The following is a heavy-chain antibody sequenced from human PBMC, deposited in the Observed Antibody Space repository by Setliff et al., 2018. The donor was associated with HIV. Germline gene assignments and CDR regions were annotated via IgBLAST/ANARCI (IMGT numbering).Heavy chain of an antibody. Sequence: AGGSLRLSCATSGFTFKNYRMNWVRQTPGKGLEWVGDIDYRTNIASYADAVRGRFTISRDNADNSLFLQMNGLRAEDTALYFCARGSWAGYESGGYYHFDFWGQGTLVTVSS. CDR1: GFTFKNYR. CDR3: ARGSWAGYESGGYYHFDF. CDR2: IDYRTNIA. J-gene: IGHJ4*02. V-gene: IGHV3-48*01. D-gene: IGHD3-22*01.